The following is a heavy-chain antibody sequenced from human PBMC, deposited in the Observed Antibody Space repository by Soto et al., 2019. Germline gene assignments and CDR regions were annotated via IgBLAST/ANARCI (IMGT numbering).Heavy chain of an antibody. J-gene: IGHJ6*02. Sequence: GGSLRLSCAASGFTVSSNYMSWARQAPGKGLEWVSVIYSGGSTYYADSVKGRFTISRDNSKNTLYLQMNSLRAEDTAVYYCARDPVNYGMDVWGQGTTVTVSS. CDR3: ARDPVNYGMDV. CDR2: IYSGGST. CDR1: GFTVSSNY. V-gene: IGHV3-66*01.